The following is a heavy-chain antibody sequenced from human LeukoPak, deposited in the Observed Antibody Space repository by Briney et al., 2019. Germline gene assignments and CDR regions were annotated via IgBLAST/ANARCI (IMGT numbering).Heavy chain of an antibody. CDR1: GFTFSSYW. J-gene: IGHJ4*02. Sequence: PGGSLRLSCAVSGFTFSSYWINWVRQAPGKGPEWVASINQDGSDRYYVDSVKGRFTISRDNAKDSLYLQMSSLRVEDTAVYYCVRGRPYWGQGTLVTVSS. CDR2: INQDGSDR. V-gene: IGHV3-7*05. CDR3: VRGRPY.